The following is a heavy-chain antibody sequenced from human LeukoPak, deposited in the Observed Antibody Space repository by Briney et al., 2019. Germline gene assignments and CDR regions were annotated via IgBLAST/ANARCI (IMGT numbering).Heavy chain of an antibody. CDR3: ARVPGSGPFDY. CDR1: GGTFSSYA. V-gene: IGHV3-30-3*01. J-gene: IGHJ4*02. CDR2: ISYDGSNK. D-gene: IGHD2-15*01. Sequence: SCKASGGTFSSYAISWVRQAPGKGLEWVAVISYDGSNKYYADSVKGRFTISRDNSKNTLYLQMNSLRAEDTAVYYCARVPGSGPFDYWGQGTLVTVSS.